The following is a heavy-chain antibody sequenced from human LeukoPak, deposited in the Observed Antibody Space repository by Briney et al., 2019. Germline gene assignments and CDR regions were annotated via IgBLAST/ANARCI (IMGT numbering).Heavy chain of an antibody. CDR2: IIPILGIA. CDR1: GGTFSSYA. D-gene: IGHD1-26*01. Sequence: SVKVSCKASGGTFSSYAISWVRQASGQGLEWMGRIIPILGIANYAQKFQGRVTITADKSTSTAYMELSSLRSEDTAVYYCARAQVGATTDYWGQGTLVTVSS. V-gene: IGHV1-69*04. J-gene: IGHJ4*02. CDR3: ARAQVGATTDY.